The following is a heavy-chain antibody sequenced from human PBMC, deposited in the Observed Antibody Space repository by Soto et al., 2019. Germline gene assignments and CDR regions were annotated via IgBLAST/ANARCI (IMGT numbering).Heavy chain of an antibody. CDR1: GFSISSYA. D-gene: IGHD2-21*01. J-gene: IGHJ5*02. V-gene: IGHV3-23*01. Sequence: EVQLLESGGGLVQPGGSLRLSCAASGFSISSYAMSWVRQAPGKGLECVSAISLTGDATSYADSVKGRFTISRDNSRNMLYLLMNSLRAEDTAVYYCGSISWGQGTLVTVSS. CDR3: GSIS. CDR2: ISLTGDAT.